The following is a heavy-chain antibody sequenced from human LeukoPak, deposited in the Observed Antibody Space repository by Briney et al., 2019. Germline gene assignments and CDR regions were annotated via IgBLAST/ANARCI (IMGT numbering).Heavy chain of an antibody. CDR2: MYPGDSDT. Sequence: GESLKISCKGSGYNFTSYWIGWVRQMPGKGPEWMGIMYPGDSDTRYSPSFQGQVTISADKSITTAYLQWSSLKASDTAMYYCARQSGWDQFDYWGQGTLVTVSS. CDR3: ARQSGWDQFDY. D-gene: IGHD6-19*01. CDR1: GYNFTSYW. V-gene: IGHV5-51*01. J-gene: IGHJ4*02.